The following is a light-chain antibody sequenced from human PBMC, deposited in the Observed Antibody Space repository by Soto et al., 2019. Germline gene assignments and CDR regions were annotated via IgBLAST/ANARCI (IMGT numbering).Light chain of an antibody. J-gene: IGKJ1*01. Sequence: DIQMTQSPSSLSASVGDRVTITCRASQSISSYLNWYQQKPGKAPKLLNYAASSLQSGVPSRCSGSGSGTDFTLPISRLQPEDFATYYWQQSYRTPPTFGQGTKVEIK. CDR3: QQSYRTPPT. V-gene: IGKV1-39*01. CDR2: AAS. CDR1: QSISSY.